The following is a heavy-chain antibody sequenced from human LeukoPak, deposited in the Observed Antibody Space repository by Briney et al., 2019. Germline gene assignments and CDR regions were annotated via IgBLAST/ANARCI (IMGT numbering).Heavy chain of an antibody. CDR3: ARNRDGGFAFDF. Sequence: GGSLRLSCSASGFSFSNYVMHWVRQAPGKGLEYVSAIRTYGETRGYANSMKDRFTISRDDSKNTLYLQMGSLRAEDMAIYYCARNRDGGFAFDFWGQGTLVTVSS. CDR1: GFSFSNYV. J-gene: IGHJ3*01. V-gene: IGHV3-64*01. D-gene: IGHD2-15*01. CDR2: IRTYGETR.